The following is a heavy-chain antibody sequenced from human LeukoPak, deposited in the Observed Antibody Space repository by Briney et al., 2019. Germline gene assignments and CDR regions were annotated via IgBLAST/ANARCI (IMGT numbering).Heavy chain of an antibody. Sequence: GGSLRLSCAASGFTFSSYAISWVRQALGRGLEWVSAISKSGDSTYYADSVKGRFTISRDNSKNTIYLQMNSLRVEDTAVYYCAKLSGWTGWFFDYWGQGTVVTVSS. CDR2: ISKSGDST. J-gene: IGHJ4*02. D-gene: IGHD6-19*01. CDR3: AKLSGWTGWFFDY. V-gene: IGHV3-23*01. CDR1: GFTFSSYA.